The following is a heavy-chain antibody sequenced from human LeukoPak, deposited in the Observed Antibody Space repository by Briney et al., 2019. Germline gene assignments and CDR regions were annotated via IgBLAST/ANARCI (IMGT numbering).Heavy chain of an antibody. CDR1: GGSFSGYY. D-gene: IGHD2-15*01. J-gene: IGHJ4*02. CDR2: INHSGST. CDR3: AREGAYCSGGSCFPLDY. V-gene: IGHV4-34*01. Sequence: SETLSLTCAVYGGSFSGYYWSWIRQPPGKGLEWIGEINHSGSTNYNPSLKSRVTISVDTSKNQFSLKLSSVTAADTAVYYCAREGAYCSGGSCFPLDYWGQGTLVTVSS.